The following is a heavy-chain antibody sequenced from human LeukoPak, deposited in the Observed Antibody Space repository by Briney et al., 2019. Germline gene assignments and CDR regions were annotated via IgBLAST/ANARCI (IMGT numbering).Heavy chain of an antibody. CDR1: GYTLTGYY. D-gene: IGHD5-12*01. Sequence: ASVRVSCKASGYTLTGYYMHWVRQAPGQGLEWLGWISPNTGGTHYAQNFQDRVTMTRDTSISTAYMDLSRLRSDDTAVYYCARDRGYSGYDVWGQATLVTVSS. CDR3: ARDRGYSGYDV. V-gene: IGHV1-2*02. J-gene: IGHJ4*02. CDR2: ISPNTGGT.